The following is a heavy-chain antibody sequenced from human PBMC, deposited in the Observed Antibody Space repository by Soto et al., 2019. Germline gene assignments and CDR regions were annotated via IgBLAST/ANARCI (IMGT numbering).Heavy chain of an antibody. V-gene: IGHV3-21*06. CDR2: ISSTTNYI. J-gene: IGHJ4*02. CDR1: GFSFTRYS. Sequence: GGSLRLSCAASGFSFTRYSMNWVRQAPGKGLEWVASISSTTNYIYYGESLKGRLTISRDNAKNSMYLQMNTLRAEDTAVYYCARESEDLSSNLDYWGQGTLVTVSS. CDR3: ARESEDLSSNLDY.